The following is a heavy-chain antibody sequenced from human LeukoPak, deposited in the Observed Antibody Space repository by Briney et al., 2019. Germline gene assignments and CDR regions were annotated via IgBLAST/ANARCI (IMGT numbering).Heavy chain of an antibody. CDR1: GDSINSDSYY. CDR3: ARVPSSSPYYYYMDV. V-gene: IGHV4-61*02. J-gene: IGHJ6*03. Sequence: PSQTLSLTCTVSGDSINSDSYYWSWIRQPAGKGLEWIGRIYTSGSTNYNPSLKSRVTMSVDTSKNQFSLRLSSVTAADTAVYYCARVPSSSPYYYYMDVWGKGTTVIVSS. CDR2: IYTSGST. D-gene: IGHD2-2*01.